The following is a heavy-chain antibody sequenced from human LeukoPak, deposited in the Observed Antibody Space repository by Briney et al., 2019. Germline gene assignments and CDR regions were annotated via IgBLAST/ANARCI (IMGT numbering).Heavy chain of an antibody. CDR2: IRYDGNNK. V-gene: IGHV3-30*02. J-gene: IGHJ4*02. CDR3: AKHSGYGFFDY. CDR1: GFTFSSYG. D-gene: IGHD5-18*01. Sequence: GGSLRLSCAASGFTFSSYGIHWVRQAPGKGLEWVAFIRYDGNNKYYADSVKGRFTISRDNSKNTLYLQMNSLRAEDTAVYYCAKHSGYGFFDYWGQGTLVTVSS.